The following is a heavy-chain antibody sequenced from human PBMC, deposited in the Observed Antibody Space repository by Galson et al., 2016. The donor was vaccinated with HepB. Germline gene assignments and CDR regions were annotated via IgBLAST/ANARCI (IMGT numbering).Heavy chain of an antibody. D-gene: IGHD3-9*01. V-gene: IGHV1-69*02. Sequence: SVKVSCKASGGTFNSYTISWVRQAPGQGPEWMGRVIPSLDKTDYTQRFEGRLTITADKFTTTTHLQLNSLTSDATAMYYCAIPTMFWRSDGFDVWGQGTTVTVSS. J-gene: IGHJ3*01. CDR2: VIPSLDKT. CDR1: GGTFNSYT. CDR3: AIPTMFWRSDGFDV.